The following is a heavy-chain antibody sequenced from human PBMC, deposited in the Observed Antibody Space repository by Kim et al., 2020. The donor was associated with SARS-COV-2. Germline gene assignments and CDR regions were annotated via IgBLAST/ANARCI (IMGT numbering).Heavy chain of an antibody. CDR1: GFTFSSYA. CDR2: ISYDGSNK. Sequence: GGSLRLSCAASGFTFSSYAMHWVRQAPGKGLEWVAVISYDGSNKYYADSVKGRFTISRDNSKNTLYLQMNSLRAEDTAVYYCARDSRGQPQGDFDYWGQGTLVTVSS. CDR3: ARDSRGQPQGDFDY. D-gene: IGHD3-10*01. V-gene: IGHV3-30*04. J-gene: IGHJ4*02.